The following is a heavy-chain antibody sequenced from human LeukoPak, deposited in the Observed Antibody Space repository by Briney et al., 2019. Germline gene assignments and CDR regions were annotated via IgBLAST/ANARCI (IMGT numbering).Heavy chain of an antibody. CDR2: IKQDGSEK. J-gene: IGHJ4*02. D-gene: IGHD6-19*01. CDR1: GFTFSSYW. V-gene: IGHV3-7*03. CDR3: AKIYSSSFYYFDY. Sequence: AGGSLRLSCAASGFTFSSYWMSWVRQAPGKGLEWVANIKQDGSEKYYVDSVKGRFTISRDNAKNSLYLQMNSLRAEDTAVYYCAKIYSSSFYYFDYWGQGTLVTVSS.